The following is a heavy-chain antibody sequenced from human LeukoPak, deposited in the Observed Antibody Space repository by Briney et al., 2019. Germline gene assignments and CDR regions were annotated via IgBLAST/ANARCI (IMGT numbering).Heavy chain of an antibody. Sequence: SETLSLTCAVSGGSISSGGYSWSWIRQPPGKGLEWIGYIYHSGSTYYNPSLKSRVTMSVDRSKNQFSLKLSSVTAADTAVYYCARVVVQLWSQFDYWGQGTLVTVSS. J-gene: IGHJ4*02. CDR2: IYHSGST. V-gene: IGHV4-30-2*01. CDR3: ARVVVQLWSQFDY. D-gene: IGHD5-18*01. CDR1: GGSISSGGYS.